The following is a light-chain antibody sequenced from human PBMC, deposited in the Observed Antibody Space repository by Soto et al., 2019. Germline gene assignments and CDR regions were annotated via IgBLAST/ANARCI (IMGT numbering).Light chain of an antibody. CDR3: QSYDSGVTGSV. V-gene: IGLV1-40*01. CDR2: SNT. CDR1: SSNIGAGFD. Sequence: QSVLTQPPSVSGAPGQTVTISCTGSSSNIGAGFDVHWYQQVTGTAPKLVLYSNTARPSGVPDRFSGSRSGSSGSLAITVLKPEDEAYYYCQSYDSGVTGSVCGTGTKLTVL. J-gene: IGLJ1*01.